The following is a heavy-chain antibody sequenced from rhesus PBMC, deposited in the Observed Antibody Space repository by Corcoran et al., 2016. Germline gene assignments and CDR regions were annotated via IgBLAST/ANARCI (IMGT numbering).Heavy chain of an antibody. CDR1: GYTFTDYY. CDR3: ERVGWLVY. D-gene: IGHD2-21*01. V-gene: IGHV1-138*01. Sequence: QVQLVQSGAEVKKPGSSVKVSCKASGYTFTDYYMHWVRQAPGQGLEWMGEIHPKTGGTNYAQKFQGRVTMTRDTSTSTAYMELSSLRSEDTAVYYCERVGWLVYWGQGVLVTVSS. CDR2: IHPKTGGT. J-gene: IGHJ4*01.